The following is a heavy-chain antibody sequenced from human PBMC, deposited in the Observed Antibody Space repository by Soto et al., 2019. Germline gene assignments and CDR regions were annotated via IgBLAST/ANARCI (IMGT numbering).Heavy chain of an antibody. V-gene: IGHV6-1*01. J-gene: IGHJ4*02. CDR3: ARSKPGIAVAGTGDFDY. CDR2: TYYRSKWYN. Sequence: QSQTLSLTCAISGDSVSSNSAAWHWIRQSPSRGLEWLGRTYYRSKWYNDYAVSVKSRITINPDTSKNQFSLQLNSVTPEDTAVYYCARSKPGIAVAGTGDFDYWGQGTLVTVSS. D-gene: IGHD6-19*01. CDR1: GDSVSSNSAA.